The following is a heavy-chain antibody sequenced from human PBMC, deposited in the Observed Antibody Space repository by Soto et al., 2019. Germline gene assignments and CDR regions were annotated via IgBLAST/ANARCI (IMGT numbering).Heavy chain of an antibody. J-gene: IGHJ6*02. Sequence: XVKGSCKASVYTFTSYVISCVRQAPGQGLEWMGWISAYNGNTNYAQKLQGRVTMTTDTSTSTAYMELRSLRSDDTAVYYCARESYDFFGVVTDMDVWGQGTTVTVSS. V-gene: IGHV1-18*01. D-gene: IGHD3-3*01. CDR1: VYTFTSYV. CDR2: ISAYNGNT. CDR3: ARESYDFFGVVTDMDV.